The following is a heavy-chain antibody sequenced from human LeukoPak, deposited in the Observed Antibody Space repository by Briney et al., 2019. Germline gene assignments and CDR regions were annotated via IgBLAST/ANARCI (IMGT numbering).Heavy chain of an antibody. J-gene: IGHJ4*02. V-gene: IGHV4-34*01. D-gene: IGHD3-10*01. CDR2: INHSGST. CDR1: GGSFSGYY. Sequence: SETLSLTCAVYGGSFSGYYWSWIRQPPGKGLEWIGEINHSGSTNYNPSLKSRVIISVDTSKNQFSLKLSSVTAADTAVYYCARVLDYYGSGNFDYWGQGTLVTVSS. CDR3: ARVLDYYGSGNFDY.